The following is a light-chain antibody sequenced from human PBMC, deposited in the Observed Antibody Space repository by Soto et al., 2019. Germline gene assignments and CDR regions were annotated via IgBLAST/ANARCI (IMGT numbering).Light chain of an antibody. Sequence: EIVLTQSPGTLSLSPGERANLFCRARQSVSNHYLAWYQQTPRQAPRLLIYGASNRATGIPGRFSGSGSGTDFTLTISRLDPEDVAVYYCQQYGSSGTFGQGTKVEIK. CDR3: QQYGSSGT. J-gene: IGKJ1*01. CDR2: GAS. V-gene: IGKV3-20*01. CDR1: QSVSNHY.